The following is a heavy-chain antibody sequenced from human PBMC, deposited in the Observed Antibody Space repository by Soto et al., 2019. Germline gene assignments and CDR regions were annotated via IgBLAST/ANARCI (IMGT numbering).Heavy chain of an antibody. CDR3: ARDKDWAFDY. D-gene: IGHD3-9*01. J-gene: IGHJ4*02. CDR2: IFVTSTTI. Sequence: GGSLRLSCVASGFTFSSYSMVWVRQAPGKGLEWISYIFVTSTTIYYADSVRGRFTVSRDNTQDSLFLLMNSLRAEDTAIYYCARDKDWAFDYWGQGTLVTVSS. CDR1: GFTFSSYS. V-gene: IGHV3-48*04.